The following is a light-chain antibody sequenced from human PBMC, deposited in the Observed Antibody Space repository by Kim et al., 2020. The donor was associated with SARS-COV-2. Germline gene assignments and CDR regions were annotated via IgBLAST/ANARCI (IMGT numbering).Light chain of an antibody. V-gene: IGLV2-11*01. CDR2: DVS. J-gene: IGLJ1*01. CDR3: CSYLATYDVYV. CDR1: SSDSHNYNS. Sequence: QSALTQPRSVSASPGQSITISCTGTSSDSHNYNSLSWYQQHPGKAPKLIIHDVSVRPSGVPDRFFGSKSGNTGSLTISGLQAEDEANYYCCSYLATYDVYVFGTGTKVTVL.